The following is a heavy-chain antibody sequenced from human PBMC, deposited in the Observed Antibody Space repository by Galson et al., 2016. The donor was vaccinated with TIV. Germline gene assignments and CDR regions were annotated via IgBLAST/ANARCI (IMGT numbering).Heavy chain of an antibody. D-gene: IGHD3-9*01. V-gene: IGHV3-7*01. CDR3: ANFAANY. J-gene: IGHJ4*02. Sequence: SLRLSCAASGFIFSDYWMSWVRQAPGKGLEWVANIKQDGSEKYYMDSVKGRITISRDNARNSLYLQMDSLRVDDTAVYYCANFAANYWGRGTLVTVSS. CDR1: GFIFSDYW. CDR2: IKQDGSEK.